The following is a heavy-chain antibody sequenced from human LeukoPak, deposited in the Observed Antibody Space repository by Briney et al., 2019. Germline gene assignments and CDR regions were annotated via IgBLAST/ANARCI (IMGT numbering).Heavy chain of an antibody. D-gene: IGHD1-26*01. Sequence: SQTLSLTCTVSGDSITSNGYSWTWIRQPPGKGLEWIGYISYGGNTYSKPSLKSRVTISLDASKNQFSLKLTSLTAAETAVYYCARDVLVTSSPDAFDVWGQGTVVRVSS. V-gene: IGHV4-31*03. CDR1: GDSITSNGYS. J-gene: IGHJ3*01. CDR2: ISYGGNT. CDR3: ARDVLVTSSPDAFDV.